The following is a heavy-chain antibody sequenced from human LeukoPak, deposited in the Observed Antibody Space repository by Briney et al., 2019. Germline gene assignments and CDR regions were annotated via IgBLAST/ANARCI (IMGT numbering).Heavy chain of an antibody. CDR1: GYTFSGYY. V-gene: IGHV1-2*04. D-gene: IGHD3-3*01. CDR2: INPNSGDT. J-gene: IGHJ6*04. Sequence: ASVKVSCKASGYTFSGYYIHWVRQAPGQGLEYMGWINPNSGDTNYAQKFQDWVTMTSDTSISTAYMELSRLRSDDTAVYYCAKDRGFGVVTLVMDVWGKGTTVTVSS. CDR3: AKDRGFGVVTLVMDV.